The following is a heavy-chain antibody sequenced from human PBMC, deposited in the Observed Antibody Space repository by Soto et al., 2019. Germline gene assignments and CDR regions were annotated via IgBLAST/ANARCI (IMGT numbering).Heavy chain of an antibody. Sequence: GGSLRLSCAASGFTFSSYSMNWVRQAPGKGLEWVSSISSSSSYIYYADSVKGRFTISRDNAKNSLYLQMNGLRAEDTAVYYCARDHPYGKNWFDPWGQGTLVTVSS. V-gene: IGHV3-21*01. J-gene: IGHJ5*02. D-gene: IGHD4-17*01. CDR3: ARDHPYGKNWFDP. CDR2: ISSSSSYI. CDR1: GFTFSSYS.